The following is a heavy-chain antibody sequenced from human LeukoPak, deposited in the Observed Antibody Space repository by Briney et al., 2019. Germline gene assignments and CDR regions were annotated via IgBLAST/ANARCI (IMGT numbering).Heavy chain of an antibody. Sequence: GGSLRLSCAASGFTFHIYAMNWVRQAPGKGLEWVSAINGGGYGTYYADSVKGRFTISRDNSKNTLYLQMNSLRAEDTAVYYCAKDTTWIQLWLNWGQGTLVTVSS. CDR2: INGGGYGT. J-gene: IGHJ4*02. CDR1: GFTFHIYA. V-gene: IGHV3-23*01. D-gene: IGHD5-18*01. CDR3: AKDTTWIQLWLN.